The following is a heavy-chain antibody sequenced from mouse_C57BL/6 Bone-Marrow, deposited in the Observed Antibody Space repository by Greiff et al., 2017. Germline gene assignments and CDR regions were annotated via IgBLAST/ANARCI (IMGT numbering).Heavy chain of an antibody. CDR3: AREGSGFFDY. J-gene: IGHJ2*01. V-gene: IGHV5-4*01. CDR1: GSTFSSYA. D-gene: IGHD1-3*01. CDR2: ISDGGSYT. Sequence: EVMLVESGGGLVKPGGSLKLSCAASGSTFSSYAMSWVRQTPEKRLEWVATISDGGSYTYYPDNVKGRFTISRDNAKNNLYLQMSHLKSEDTAMYYCAREGSGFFDYWGQGTTLTVSS.